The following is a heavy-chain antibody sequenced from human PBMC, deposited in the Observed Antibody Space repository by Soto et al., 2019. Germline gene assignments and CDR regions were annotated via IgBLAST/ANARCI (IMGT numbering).Heavy chain of an antibody. CDR1: GFTVNNIW. V-gene: IGHV3-15*01. J-gene: IGHJ4*02. D-gene: IGHD1-26*01. CDR3: TTDHWSGELVGV. CDR2: IRNKPDGGTT. Sequence: EVQLVESGGGLVKPGGSLRLSCAASGFTVNNIWMSWVRQAPGKGLEWVGRIRNKPDGGTTDYAAPVKGRFTISRDDSKNSLYLQMNSLKTEDTGLYYCTTDHWSGELVGVWGQGTLVTVSS.